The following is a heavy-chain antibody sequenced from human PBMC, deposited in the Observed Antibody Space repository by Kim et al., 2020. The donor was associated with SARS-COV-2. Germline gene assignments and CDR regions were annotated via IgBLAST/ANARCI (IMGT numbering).Heavy chain of an antibody. CDR2: IWYDGSNK. J-gene: IGHJ5*02. CDR3: ARDLGMRCSGGSCYSDWFDP. CDR1: GFTFSSYG. Sequence: GGSLRLSCAASGFTFSSYGMHWVRQAPGKGLEWVAVIWYDGSNKYYADSVKGRFTISRDNSKNTLYLQMNSLRAEDTAVYYCARDLGMRCSGGSCYSDWFDPWGQGTLVTVSS. D-gene: IGHD2-15*01. V-gene: IGHV3-33*01.